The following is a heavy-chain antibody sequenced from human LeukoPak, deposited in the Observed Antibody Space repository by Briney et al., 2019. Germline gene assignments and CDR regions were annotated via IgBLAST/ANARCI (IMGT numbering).Heavy chain of an antibody. CDR2: INPNTGGT. CDR1: GYNFTGYY. V-gene: IGHV1-2*02. J-gene: IGHJ5*02. CDR3: ARLSPLRRTGTTALYP. Sequence: ASVKVPCKASGYNFTGYYLHWVRQAPGQGLEWMGWINPNTGGTNYAQKFQGRVTMTRDTSISTAYMELSRLRSDDTAVYYCARLSPLRRTGTTALYPWGQGTLVTVSS. D-gene: IGHD1-7*01.